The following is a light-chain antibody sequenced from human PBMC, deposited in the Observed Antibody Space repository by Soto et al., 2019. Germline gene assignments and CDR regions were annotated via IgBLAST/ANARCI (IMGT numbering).Light chain of an antibody. J-gene: IGKJ2*01. CDR1: QSISNW. CDR2: DAS. CDR3: QQYNTYSYT. V-gene: IGKV1-5*01. Sequence: DIQMTQSPSTLSASVGDRVTITCRASQSISNWLAWYQQRQGEAPKLLMYDASTLENWVPSRFSGSGSGTEFTLTISGLRPDDFATYYCQQYNTYSYTFGQGTKLEIK.